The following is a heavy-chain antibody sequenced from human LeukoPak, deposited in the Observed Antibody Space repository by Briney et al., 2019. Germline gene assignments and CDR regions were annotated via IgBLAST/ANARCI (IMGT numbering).Heavy chain of an antibody. CDR3: ARDLKWGYSGSSTWPYYFDY. CDR2: IYSGGRT. CDR1: GFTVSSNY. Sequence: GGSLRLSCVASGFTVSSNYMSWVRQAPGKGLQWVSVIYSGGRTYYADSVKGRFTISRDSSKNTLYLQMNSLRAEDTAVYYCARDLKWGYSGSSTWPYYFDYWGQGTLVTVSS. J-gene: IGHJ4*02. D-gene: IGHD1-26*01. V-gene: IGHV3-53*05.